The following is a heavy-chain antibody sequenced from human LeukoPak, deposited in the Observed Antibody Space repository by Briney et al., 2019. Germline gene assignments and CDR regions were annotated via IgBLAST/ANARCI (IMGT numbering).Heavy chain of an antibody. V-gene: IGHV3-21*01. CDR3: ARDQGSGYWYFDL. CDR2: ISSSSSYI. CDR1: GFTFSSYT. Sequence: GGSLRLSCAASGFTFSSYTMNWVRQAPGKGLEWGSSISSSSSYIYYADSVKGRFTISRDNAKDSLYLQMNSLRAEDTAVYYCARDQGSGYWYFDLWGRGTLVTVSS. J-gene: IGHJ2*01. D-gene: IGHD3-10*01.